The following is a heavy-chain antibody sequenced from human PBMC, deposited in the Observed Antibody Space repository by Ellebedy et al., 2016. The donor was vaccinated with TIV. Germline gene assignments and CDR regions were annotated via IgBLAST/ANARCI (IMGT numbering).Heavy chain of an antibody. CDR3: ARHSSTSWTYDY. CDR1: GYSFTSYW. Sequence: GESLKISCKGSGYSFTSYWINWVRQMPGKGLEWMGKIDPTDSYTNYSPSFQGHVTISADKSISTAYVQWSSLKASDTAMYYCARHSSTSWTYDYWGQGTLVTVSS. D-gene: IGHD2-2*01. J-gene: IGHJ4*02. CDR2: IDPTDSYT. V-gene: IGHV5-10-1*01.